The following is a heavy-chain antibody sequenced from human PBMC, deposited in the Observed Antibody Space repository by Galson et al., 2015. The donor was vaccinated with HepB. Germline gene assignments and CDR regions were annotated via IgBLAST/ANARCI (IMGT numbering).Heavy chain of an antibody. Sequence: SVKVSCKVSGYSLTELSMHWVRQAPGKGLEWMGGFDPEDGETIYAQKFQGRVTMTEDTSTDTAYMELSSLRSEDTAVYYCATDQRLLSDRPIILRGFDYWGQGTLVTVSS. J-gene: IGHJ4*02. D-gene: IGHD3-16*01. V-gene: IGHV1-24*01. CDR3: ATDQRLLSDRPIILRGFDY. CDR1: GYSLTELS. CDR2: FDPEDGET.